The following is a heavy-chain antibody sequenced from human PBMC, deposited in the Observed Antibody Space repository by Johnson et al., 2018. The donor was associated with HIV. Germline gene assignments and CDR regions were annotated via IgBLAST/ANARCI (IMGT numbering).Heavy chain of an antibody. CDR3: AREGKDAFDI. Sequence: QVQLVESGGGVVQPGMSLRLSCAASGFIFSSYHMHWVRQAPGKGLEWVALISNDGSNKYYADSVKGRFTISRDNSKNTLYLQMNSLRAEDTAVYYCAREGKDAFDIWGQGTMVAVSS. D-gene: IGHD3-10*01. V-gene: IGHV3-30*14. CDR1: GFIFSSYH. CDR2: ISNDGSNK. J-gene: IGHJ3*02.